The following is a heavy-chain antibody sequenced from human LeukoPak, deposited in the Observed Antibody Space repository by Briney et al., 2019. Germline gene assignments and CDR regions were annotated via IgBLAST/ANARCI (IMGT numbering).Heavy chain of an antibody. CDR1: GFTFSSYA. J-gene: IGHJ6*02. D-gene: IGHD3-10*01. V-gene: IGHV3-23*01. CDR2: ISGSGGST. CDR3: AKESYGSGSYYYYGMDV. Sequence: GGSLRVSCAASGFTFSSYAMSWVRQAPGKGLEWVSAISGSGGSTYYADSVKGRLTIARDNSKNTLYLQISSLRAEDTVVYYCAKESYGSGSYYYYGMDVRDQGPTVTVSS.